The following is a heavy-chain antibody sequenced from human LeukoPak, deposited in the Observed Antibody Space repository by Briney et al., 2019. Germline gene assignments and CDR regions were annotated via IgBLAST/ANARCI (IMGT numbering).Heavy chain of an antibody. D-gene: IGHD2-21*02. CDR1: GGSFSSGSYY. V-gene: IGHV4-61*01. CDR2: IYYSGNT. CDR3: ARAAYCGGDYYYYFDY. Sequence: PSETLSLTCTVSGGSFSSGSYYWSWIRQPPGKGLEWIGYIYYSGNTYYNPSLKSRVTMSVDTSKNQFSLKLSSVTAADTAVYFCARAAYCGGDYYYYFDYWGQGTLVTVSS. J-gene: IGHJ4*02.